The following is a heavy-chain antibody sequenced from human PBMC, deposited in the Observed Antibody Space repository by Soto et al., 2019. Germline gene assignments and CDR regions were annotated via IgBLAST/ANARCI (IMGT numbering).Heavy chain of an antibody. J-gene: IGHJ4*02. CDR2: IYYSGST. CDR1: GGSISSGDYY. D-gene: IGHD4-17*01. CDR3: ARGGDYGDYPNFDY. Sequence: PSETLSLTCTVSGGSISSGDYYWSWIRQPPGKGLEWIGYIYYSGSTYYNPSLKSRVTISVDTSKNQFSLKLSSVTAADTAVYYCARGGDYGDYPNFDYWGQGTLVTVSS. V-gene: IGHV4-30-4*01.